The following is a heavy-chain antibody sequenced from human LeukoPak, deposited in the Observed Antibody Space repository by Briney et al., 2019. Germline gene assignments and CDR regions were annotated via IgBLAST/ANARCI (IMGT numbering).Heavy chain of an antibody. V-gene: IGHV3-11*01. Sequence: GGSLRLSCAASGFTFSDYYMSWIRQAPGKGLEWVSYISGSGSTIYYADSVKGRFTISRDNAKNSLYLQMNSLRAEDTAVYYCARAPPSGDYDLDYWGQGTLVTVSS. D-gene: IGHD4-17*01. CDR1: GFTFSDYY. J-gene: IGHJ4*02. CDR2: ISGSGSTI. CDR3: ARAPPSGDYDLDY.